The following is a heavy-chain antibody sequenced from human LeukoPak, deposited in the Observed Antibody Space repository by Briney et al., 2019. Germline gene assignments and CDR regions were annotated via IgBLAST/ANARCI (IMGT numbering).Heavy chain of an antibody. J-gene: IGHJ4*02. V-gene: IGHV3-23*01. Sequence: GGSLRLSCAASGFTFSSYAMSWVRQAPGKGLEWVSAISGSGGSTYYADSVKGRFTISRDNSKNTLYLQINSLRAEDTAVYYCAKDSRFSYDSSGYYPDYWGQGTLVTVSS. CDR2: ISGSGGST. D-gene: IGHD3-22*01. CDR3: AKDSRFSYDSSGYYPDY. CDR1: GFTFSSYA.